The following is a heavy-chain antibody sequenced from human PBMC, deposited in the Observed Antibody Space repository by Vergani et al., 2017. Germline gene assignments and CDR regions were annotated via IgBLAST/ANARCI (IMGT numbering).Heavy chain of an antibody. D-gene: IGHD2-15*01. CDR3: ARDPRPAEYCSGGSCYNGAEGY. CDR2: IYSGGST. J-gene: IGHJ4*02. CDR1: GFTVSSNY. Sequence: EVQLVESGGGLIQPGGSLRLSCAASGFTVSSNYMSWVRQAPGKGLEWVSVIYSGGSTYYADPVKGRFTSSRDNSKNTLYLQMNSLRAEDTAVYYCARDPRPAEYCSGGSCYNGAEGYWGQGTLVTVSS. V-gene: IGHV3-53*01.